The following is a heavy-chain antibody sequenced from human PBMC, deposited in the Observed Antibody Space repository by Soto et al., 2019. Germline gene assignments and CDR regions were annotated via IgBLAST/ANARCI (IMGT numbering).Heavy chain of an antibody. Sequence: PSETLSLTCTVSGGSISSGGYYWSWIRQHPGKGLEWIGFISYSGSTYYSLSLKSRVTISVDTPKNQFSLNLSFVTAADTAVYYCATMGTPATGLYYFDYWGQGTLVTVSS. J-gene: IGHJ4*02. CDR3: ATMGTPATGLYYFDY. D-gene: IGHD5-18*01. V-gene: IGHV4-30-4*08. CDR2: ISYSGST. CDR1: GGSISSGGYY.